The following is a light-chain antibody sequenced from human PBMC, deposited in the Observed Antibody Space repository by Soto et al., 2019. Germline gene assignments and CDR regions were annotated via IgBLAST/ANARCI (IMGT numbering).Light chain of an antibody. Sequence: LVLTQSPSASASLGASVKLTCTLSSGHSSYTIAWHQQQPEKGPRYLMKLNSDGSHNKGDGIPDRFSGSSSGAERYLTISSLQSEDEADYYCQTWGIGMQVFGGGTKLTVL. CDR3: QTWGIGMQV. V-gene: IGLV4-69*01. CDR1: SGHSSYT. CDR2: LNSDGSH. J-gene: IGLJ3*02.